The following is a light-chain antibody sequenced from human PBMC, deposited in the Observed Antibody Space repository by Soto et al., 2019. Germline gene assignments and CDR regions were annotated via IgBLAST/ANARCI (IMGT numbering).Light chain of an antibody. CDR3: MQAPLTPPYN. J-gene: IGKJ2*01. CDR1: QSLLHSNGHNY. Sequence: DVVMTQSPLSLAVTPGESASISCRSSQSLLHSNGHNYVDWYLQKPGQSPQLLIYLGSLRASGVPYRFSGSGAGTDFTLKISRLEAEYVGVYYCMQAPLTPPYNFGQGNKVEIK. CDR2: LGS. V-gene: IGKV2-28*01.